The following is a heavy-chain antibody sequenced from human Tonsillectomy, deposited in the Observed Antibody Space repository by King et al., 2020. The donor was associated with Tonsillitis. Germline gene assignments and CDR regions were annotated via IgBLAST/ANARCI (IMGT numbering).Heavy chain of an antibody. D-gene: IGHD5-24*01. V-gene: IGHV4-38-2*01. CDR2: IYHSGST. J-gene: IGHJ3*01. CDR1: GYSISSGYY. Sequence: VQLQESGPGLVKPSETLSLTCAVSGYSISSGYYWGWIRQPPGKGLEWIGSIYHSGSTYYNPSLKSRVTISVDTSKNQFSLKLSSVTAADTAVYYCAGVVGRWLQLTAFDLWGQGTMVTVSS. CDR3: AGVVGRWLQLTAFDL.